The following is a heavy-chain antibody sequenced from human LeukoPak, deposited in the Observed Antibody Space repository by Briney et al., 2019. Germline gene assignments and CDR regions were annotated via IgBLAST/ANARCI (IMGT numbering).Heavy chain of an antibody. CDR1: GGSISDYY. CDR3: ARGDFCSSTSCYLRPMDV. CDR2: IYYSGST. Sequence: SQTLSLTCTLSGGSISDYYWSWIRQPPGKGLEWIGYIYYSGSTTYNPSLKSRVTMSVDTSKNQFSLKLSSVTAADTAVYYCARGDFCSSTSCYLRPMDVWGKGTTVTVSS. D-gene: IGHD2-2*01. V-gene: IGHV4-59*01. J-gene: IGHJ6*03.